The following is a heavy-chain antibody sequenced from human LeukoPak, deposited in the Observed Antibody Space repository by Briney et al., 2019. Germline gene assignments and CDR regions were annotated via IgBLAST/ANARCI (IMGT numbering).Heavy chain of an antibody. Sequence: SETLSLTCTVSGGSISSYYWSWIRQPPGKGLEWIGYIYYSGSTNYNPSLKSRVTMSVDTSKNQFSLKLSSVTAADTAVYYCARSPGGLDYWGQGTLVTVSS. D-gene: IGHD3-16*01. J-gene: IGHJ4*02. CDR3: ARSPGGLDY. V-gene: IGHV4-59*12. CDR2: IYYSGST. CDR1: GGSISSYY.